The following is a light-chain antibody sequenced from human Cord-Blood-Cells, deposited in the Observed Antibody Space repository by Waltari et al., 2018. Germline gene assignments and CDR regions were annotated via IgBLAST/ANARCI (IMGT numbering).Light chain of an antibody. CDR2: GAS. J-gene: IGKJ5*01. CDR3: QQYNNWPPVT. CDR1: QSVSSN. Sequence: EIVMTQSPATLSVSPGERATLSCRASQSVSSNLSRYQQKPGQAPRLLIYGASTRATGIPARFSGSGSGTEFTLTISSLQSEDFAVYYCQQYNNWPPVTFGQGTRLEIK. V-gene: IGKV3-15*01.